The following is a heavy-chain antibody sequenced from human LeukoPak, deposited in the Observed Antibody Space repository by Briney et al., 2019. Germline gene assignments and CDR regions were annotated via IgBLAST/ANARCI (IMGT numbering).Heavy chain of an antibody. CDR3: ARYSSSPRMAFDI. CDR2: IYYSGST. CDR1: GVSISSYY. V-gene: IGHV4-59*01. Sequence: PSETLSLTCTVSGVSISSYYWSWIRQPPGKGLEWIGYIYYSGSTNYNPSLKSRVTISVDTSKNQFSLKLSSVTAADTAVYYCARYSSSPRMAFDIWGQGTMVTVSS. D-gene: IGHD6-6*01. J-gene: IGHJ3*02.